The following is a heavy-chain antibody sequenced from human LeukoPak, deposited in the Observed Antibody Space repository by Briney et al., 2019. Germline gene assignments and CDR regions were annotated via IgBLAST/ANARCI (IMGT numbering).Heavy chain of an antibody. J-gene: IGHJ6*01. CDR2: IYDNGST. CDR3: ARGGSGYDSFHYYGMDV. Sequence: PETLSLTCAVYGGSISSYYSSWIRQPPGKGLEWIGYIYDNGSTNYNPSLKSRVTISVDTSKNQFSLKLSSVTAADTAVYYCARGGSGYDSFHYYGMDVWGEGPTVTVSS. V-gene: IGHV4-59*01. D-gene: IGHD5-12*01. CDR1: GGSISSYY.